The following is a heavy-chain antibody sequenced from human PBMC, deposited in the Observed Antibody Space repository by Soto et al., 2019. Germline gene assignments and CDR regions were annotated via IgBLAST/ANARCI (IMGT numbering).Heavy chain of an antibody. D-gene: IGHD3-10*01. V-gene: IGHV4-31*03. J-gene: IGHJ4*02. CDR1: GGSISSGGYY. CDR2: IYYSGST. CDR3: ARVGIRGVADFDY. Sequence: QVQLQESGPGLVKPSQTLSLTCTVSGGSISSGGYYWSWIRQHPGKGLEWIGYIYYSGSTYYNPSLKIRVTLSVDTSKNQFSLKLSSVTAADTAVYYCARVGIRGVADFDYWCQGTLVTVSS.